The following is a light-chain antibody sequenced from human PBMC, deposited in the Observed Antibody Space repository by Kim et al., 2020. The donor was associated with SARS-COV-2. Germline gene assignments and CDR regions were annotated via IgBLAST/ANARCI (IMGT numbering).Light chain of an antibody. J-gene: IGKJ4*01. CDR3: QQYGRSPLT. CDR2: GAS. Sequence: EIVLTQSPGTLSLSPGERATLSCKTSQSVSSTYLAWYQQKPDQALRLLVYGASSRATAIPDRFTGSGSGTDFTLTISRLEPEDFAMYYCQQYGRSPLTFGGGTKVDIK. V-gene: IGKV3-20*01. CDR1: QSVSSTY.